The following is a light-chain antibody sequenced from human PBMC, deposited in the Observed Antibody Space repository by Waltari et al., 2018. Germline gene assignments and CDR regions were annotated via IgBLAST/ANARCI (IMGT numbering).Light chain of an antibody. CDR2: YDR. CDR1: NIGTYS. V-gene: IGLV3-21*04. CDR3: HVWHPHVDPGV. J-gene: IGLJ1*01. Sequence: SYVVTQPPSVSVAPGETATITCGGDNIGTYSGHWYQKKAGQAPVLVIFYDRDRPSGIPDRFSGSNSGNTATLTISRVEAGDEARYYCHVWHPHVDPGVFGTGTEVTVL.